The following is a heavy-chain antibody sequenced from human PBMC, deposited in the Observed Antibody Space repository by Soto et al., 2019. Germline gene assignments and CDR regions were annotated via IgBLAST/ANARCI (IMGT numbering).Heavy chain of an antibody. V-gene: IGHV3-30*18. CDR3: AKGFLEWLLSPVDLIDY. J-gene: IGHJ4*02. CDR2: ISYDGSNK. CDR1: GFTFSSYG. D-gene: IGHD3-3*01. Sequence: PGGSLRLSCAASGFTFSSYGMHWVRQAPGKGLEWVAVISYDGSNKYYADSVKGRFTISRDNSKNTLYLQMNSLRAEDTAVYYCAKGFLEWLLSPVDLIDYWGQGTLVTVSS.